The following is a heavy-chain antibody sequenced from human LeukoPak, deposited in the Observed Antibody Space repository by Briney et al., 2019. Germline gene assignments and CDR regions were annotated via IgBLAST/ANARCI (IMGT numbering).Heavy chain of an antibody. CDR2: IVVGSGNT. CDR1: GFTFTSSA. Sequence: SVKVSCKASGFTFTSSAVQWVRQARGQRLEWIGWIVVGSGNTNYAQKFQERVTITRDMSTSTVYMELSSLRSEDSAVYYCAAEGRPTVVTFRKGAVDLWGQGTMVTVSS. V-gene: IGHV1-58*01. J-gene: IGHJ3*01. CDR3: AAEGRPTVVTFRKGAVDL. D-gene: IGHD4-23*01.